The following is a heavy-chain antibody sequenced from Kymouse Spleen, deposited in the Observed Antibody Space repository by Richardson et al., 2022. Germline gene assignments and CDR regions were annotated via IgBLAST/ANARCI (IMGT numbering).Heavy chain of an antibody. CDR3: ARGGIAVADPYYYGMDV. CDR1: GGSFSGYY. CDR2: INHSGST. D-gene: IGHD6-19*01. V-gene: IGHV4-34*01. Sequence: QVQLQQWGAGLLKPSETLSLTCAVYGGSFSGYYWSWIRQPPGKGLEWIGEINHSGSTNYNPSLKSRVTISVDTSKNQFSLKLSSVTAADTAVYYCARGGIAVADPYYYGMDVWGQGTTVTVSS. J-gene: IGHJ6*02.